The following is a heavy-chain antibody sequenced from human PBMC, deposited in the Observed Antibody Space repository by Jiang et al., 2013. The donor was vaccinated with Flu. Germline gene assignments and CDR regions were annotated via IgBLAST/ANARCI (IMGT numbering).Heavy chain of an antibody. J-gene: IGHJ3*02. D-gene: IGHD6-13*01. V-gene: IGHV3-9*01. CDR3: AKPYSSSWTDAFDI. CDR2: NSGSI. Sequence: NSGSIGYADSVKGRFTISRDNAKNSLYLQMNSLRAEDTALYYCAKPYSSSWTDAFDIWGQGTMVTVSS.